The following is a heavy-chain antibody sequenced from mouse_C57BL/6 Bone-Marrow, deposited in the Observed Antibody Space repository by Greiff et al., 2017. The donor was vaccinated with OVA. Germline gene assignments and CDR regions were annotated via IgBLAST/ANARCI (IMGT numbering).Heavy chain of an antibody. CDR3: AKTRVYAMDY. CDR1: GYTFTSYW. Sequence: QVQLKQPGAELVKPGASVKLSCKASGYTFTSYWMHWVKQRPGQGLEWIGMIHPNSGSTNYNEKFKSKATLTVDKSSSTAYMQLSSLTSEDSAVYYCAKTRVYAMDYWGQGTSVTVSS. J-gene: IGHJ4*01. V-gene: IGHV1-64*01. CDR2: IHPNSGST.